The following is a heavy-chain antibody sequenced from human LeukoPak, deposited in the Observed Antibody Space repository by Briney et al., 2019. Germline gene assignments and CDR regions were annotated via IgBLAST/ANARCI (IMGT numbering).Heavy chain of an antibody. V-gene: IGHV3-49*04. CDR2: IRSKAYGGTT. Sequence: PGGSLRLSCTASGFTFGDYAMSWVRQAPGKGLDWVSFIRSKAYGGTTEYAASVKGRFTISRDDSKSIAFLQMNSLKTEDTAVYYCTRELGYCTNGVCYRAYYFDYWGQGTLVTVSS. D-gene: IGHD2-8*01. CDR1: GFTFGDYA. CDR3: TRELGYCTNGVCYRAYYFDY. J-gene: IGHJ4*02.